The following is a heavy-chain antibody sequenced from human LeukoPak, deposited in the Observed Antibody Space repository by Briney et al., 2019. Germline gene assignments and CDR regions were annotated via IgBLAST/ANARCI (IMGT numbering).Heavy chain of an antibody. CDR3: AKSNSESQTTVGN. Sequence: GGSLRLSCAASGFTFNTYGMHWVRQAPGKELEWVAVIWSDGTHKYYSDSVKGRFTISRDNSKNTLYLEMNSLRVEDTAVYYCAKSNSESQTTVGNWGQGTLVTVSS. D-gene: IGHD1-26*01. J-gene: IGHJ4*02. V-gene: IGHV3-33*06. CDR1: GFTFNTYG. CDR2: IWSDGTHK.